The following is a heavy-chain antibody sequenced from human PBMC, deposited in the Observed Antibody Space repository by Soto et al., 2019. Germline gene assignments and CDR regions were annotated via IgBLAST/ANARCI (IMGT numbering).Heavy chain of an antibody. CDR2: ISAYTGNT. V-gene: IGHV1-18*01. CDR1: GYSFISYD. J-gene: IGHJ4*02. Sequence: QVRLVQSGPEVKKPGASVKVSCKASGYSFISYDITWVRQAPGQGLEWMGWISAYTGNTNYAKKFQGRVTMTTDTSTSTAYMELRSLRSDDTAVYYCARSGDSGWNYLDYWGQGTLVTVSS. D-gene: IGHD6-19*01. CDR3: ARSGDSGWNYLDY.